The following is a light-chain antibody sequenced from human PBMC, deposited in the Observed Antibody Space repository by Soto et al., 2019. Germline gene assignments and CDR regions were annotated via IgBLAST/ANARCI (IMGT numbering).Light chain of an antibody. J-gene: IGLJ3*02. CDR1: SSDVGGYNY. CDR3: CSYAGSSTWV. CDR2: DVS. Sequence: QSVLTQPRSVSGSLGHSVTISCTGTSSDVGGYNYVSWYQQHPGKAPKLIIYDVSKWPSGVPDRFSGSKSGYTASLTISGLQAEDEADYYCCSYAGSSTWVFGGGTKLTVL. V-gene: IGLV2-11*01.